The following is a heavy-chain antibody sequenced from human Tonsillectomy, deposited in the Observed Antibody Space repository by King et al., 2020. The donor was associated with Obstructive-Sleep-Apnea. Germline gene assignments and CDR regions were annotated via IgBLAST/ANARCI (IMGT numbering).Heavy chain of an antibody. CDR3: ARDPYSYFDY. D-gene: IGHD2-21*01. J-gene: IGHJ4*02. V-gene: IGHV4-39*07. Sequence: LQLQESGPGLVKPSETLSLTCTVSGGSISSSSYYWGWIRQPPGKGLEWIGSIYYSGSTYYNPSLKSRVTISIDTSKNQFSLKLISVTAADTAVYYCARDPYSYFDYWGQGTLVTVSS. CDR2: IYYSGST. CDR1: GGSISSSSYY.